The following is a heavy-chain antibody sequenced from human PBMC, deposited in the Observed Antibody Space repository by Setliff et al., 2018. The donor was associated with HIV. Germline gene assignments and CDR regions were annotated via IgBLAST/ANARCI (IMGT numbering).Heavy chain of an antibody. CDR3: AREDFNDLSAFDI. Sequence: PSETLSLTCTVSGYSISSRYYWGWIRQPPGRGLEWIGYIYYSGTTYYNPSLKSRITMSIDTSKNQFSLKLSSVTAADTAVYFCAREDFNDLSAFDIWGQGTRVTVSS. J-gene: IGHJ3*02. D-gene: IGHD2-15*01. CDR1: GYSISSRYY. CDR2: IYYSGTT. V-gene: IGHV4-30-4*08.